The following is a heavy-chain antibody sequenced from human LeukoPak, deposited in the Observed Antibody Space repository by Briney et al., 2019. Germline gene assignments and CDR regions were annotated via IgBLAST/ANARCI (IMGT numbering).Heavy chain of an antibody. CDR2: ISGSGDNT. D-gene: IGHD4-11*01. Sequence: GGSLRLSCAASGFTLASYGMSWVRQAPGKGLEWVSRISGSGDNTYYADSVKGRFTISRDNSKNTLYLHVHSLRPEDTAVYYCARVDSSNLYDSRGYFDYWGQGTLVTVSS. CDR1: GFTLASYG. CDR3: ARVDSSNLYDSRGYFDY. J-gene: IGHJ4*02. V-gene: IGHV3-23*01.